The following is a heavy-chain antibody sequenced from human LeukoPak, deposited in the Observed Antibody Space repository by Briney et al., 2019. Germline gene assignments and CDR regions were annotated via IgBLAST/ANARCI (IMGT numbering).Heavy chain of an antibody. D-gene: IGHD2-2*01. CDR2: IYSGGTT. V-gene: IGHV3-53*01. CDR3: ARDSSSHYYFDY. CDR1: GFTVSSNH. J-gene: IGHJ4*02. Sequence: PGGSLRLSCVASGFTVSSNHMNWVRQAPGKGLEWVSIIYSGGTTHYADSVKGRFTISRDNSENTLYLQMNSLRAEDTAVYYCARDSSSHYYFDYWGQGTLVTVSS.